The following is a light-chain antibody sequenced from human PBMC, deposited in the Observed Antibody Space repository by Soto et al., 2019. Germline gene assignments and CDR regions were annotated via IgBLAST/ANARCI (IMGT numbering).Light chain of an antibody. CDR3: ASYTSSSTYV. CDR2: DVS. CDR1: SSDVGAYNY. V-gene: IGLV2-14*03. J-gene: IGLJ1*01. Sequence: QSALTQPASVSGSPGQSITISCTGTSSDVGAYNYVSWYQQHPGKAPKLMIYDVSARPSGVSNRFSGSKSGNTASLTISGLQAEDESEYYCASYTSSSTYVFGAGTKLTVL.